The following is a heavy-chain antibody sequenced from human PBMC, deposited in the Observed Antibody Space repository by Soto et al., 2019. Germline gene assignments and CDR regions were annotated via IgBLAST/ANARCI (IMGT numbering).Heavy chain of an antibody. Sequence: PGGSLRLSCAASGFTFSGSVMHWVRQASGKGLEWVGRIRSKTNNYATAYAASVKGRFTVSRDDSKNTAYLQMNSLKSEDTAVYYCTDGNPNWGQGTLVTVSS. V-gene: IGHV3-73*01. CDR3: TDGNPN. CDR2: IRSKTNNYAT. J-gene: IGHJ1*01. CDR1: GFTFSGSV.